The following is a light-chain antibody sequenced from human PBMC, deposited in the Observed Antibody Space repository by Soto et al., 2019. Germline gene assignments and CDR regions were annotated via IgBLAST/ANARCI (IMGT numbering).Light chain of an antibody. V-gene: IGLV2-23*01. CDR2: EGN. Sequence: QSALAQPASVSGSPGESITISSTGTSSDVGTYSLVTWYQQHPGRVPKLILYEGNKRPSGVSSRFSASKSGNTASLTISGLQAEDEADYFCCSYAPSRTLLFGGGTKVTVL. J-gene: IGLJ2*01. CDR1: SSDVGTYSL. CDR3: CSYAPSRTLL.